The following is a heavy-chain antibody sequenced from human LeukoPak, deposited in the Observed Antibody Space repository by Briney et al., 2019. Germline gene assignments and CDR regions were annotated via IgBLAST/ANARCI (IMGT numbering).Heavy chain of an antibody. J-gene: IGHJ4*02. CDR2: ISYDGSNK. Sequence: RGSLRLSCAASGFTFSSYGMHWVRQAPGKGLEWVAVISYDGSNKYYADSVKGRFTISRDNSKNTLYLQMNSLRAEDTAVYYCAKVRIAVAGGDDYWGQGTLVTVSS. V-gene: IGHV3-30*18. CDR3: AKVRIAVAGGDDY. D-gene: IGHD6-19*01. CDR1: GFTFSSYG.